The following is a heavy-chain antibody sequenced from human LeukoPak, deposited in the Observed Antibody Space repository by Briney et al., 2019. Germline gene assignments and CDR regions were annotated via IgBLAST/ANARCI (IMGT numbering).Heavy chain of an antibody. CDR1: GYSISSGYY. CDR3: ARPPRYWAGSGYVFDY. V-gene: IGHV4-38-2*01. CDR2: IYHSGRT. Sequence: SETLSLTCAVSGYSISSGYYWGWIRQPPGKGLEWIGSIYHSGRTYYNPSLKSRVTISVDTSKNQFSLKLSSVTAADTAVYYCARPPRYWAGSGYVFDYWGQGTLVTVSS. J-gene: IGHJ4*02. D-gene: IGHD3-22*01.